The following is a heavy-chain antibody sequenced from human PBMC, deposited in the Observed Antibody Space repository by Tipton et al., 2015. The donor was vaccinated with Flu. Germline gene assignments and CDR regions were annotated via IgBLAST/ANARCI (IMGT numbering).Heavy chain of an antibody. J-gene: IGHJ4*02. D-gene: IGHD1-1*01. CDR1: GDSIGGAYY. V-gene: IGHV4-38-2*01. CDR2: INHSGST. Sequence: TLSLTCSVSGDSIGGAYYWGWIRQPPGKGLEWIGEINHSGSTNYNPSLKSRVTISADTSKNQFSLKLSSVTAADTAMYYCARKVTNWNYIDYWGQGTLVTVSS. CDR3: ARKVTNWNYIDY.